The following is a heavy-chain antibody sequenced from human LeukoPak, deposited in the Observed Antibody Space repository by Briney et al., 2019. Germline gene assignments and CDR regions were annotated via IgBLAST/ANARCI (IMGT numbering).Heavy chain of an antibody. J-gene: IGHJ3*02. CDR1: GGTFSSYA. CDR2: IIPIFGTA. D-gene: IGHD3-22*01. Sequence: ASVKVSCKASGGTFSSYAISWVRQAPGQGLEWMGGIIPIFGTANYAQKFQGRVTITTDESTSTAYMELSSLRSEDTAVYYCARDRRHSTYCYDSSGPTDAFDIWGQGTMVTVSS. CDR3: ARDRRHSTYCYDSSGPTDAFDI. V-gene: IGHV1-69*05.